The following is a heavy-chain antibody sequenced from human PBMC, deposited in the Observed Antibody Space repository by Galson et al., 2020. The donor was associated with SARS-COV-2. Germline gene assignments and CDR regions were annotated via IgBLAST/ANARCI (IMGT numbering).Heavy chain of an antibody. CDR3: ARPTGYSSGWYPDYFDY. V-gene: IGHV4-38-2*02. CDR2: IYHGGST. Sequence: SENLSLTCTVSGYSISSGYYWGWIRQPPGKGLEWIGSIYHGGSTYYNPSLKSRVTISVDTSKNQFSLKLSSVTAADTAVYYCARPTGYSSGWYPDYFDYWGQGTLVTVSS. D-gene: IGHD6-19*01. J-gene: IGHJ4*02. CDR1: GYSISSGYY.